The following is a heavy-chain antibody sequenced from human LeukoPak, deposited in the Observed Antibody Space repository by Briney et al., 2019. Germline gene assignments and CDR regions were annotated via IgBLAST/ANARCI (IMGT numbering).Heavy chain of an antibody. V-gene: IGHV4-59*01. J-gene: IGHJ4*02. Sequence: PPETLSLTCTVPGGSLSSYYWSWIPQPPRKGLEWVGSIYYSGSTNYNPSLKSRVTISVDTSKNQFSLKLSSVTAADTAAYYCARDYGDYFFDYWGQGTLVTVSS. CDR2: IYYSGST. CDR3: ARDYGDYFFDY. CDR1: GGSLSSYY. D-gene: IGHD4-17*01.